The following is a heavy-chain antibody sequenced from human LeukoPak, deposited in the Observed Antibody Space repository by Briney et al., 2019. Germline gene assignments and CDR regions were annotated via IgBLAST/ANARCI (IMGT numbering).Heavy chain of an antibody. V-gene: IGHV4-31*03. J-gene: IGHJ3*02. CDR1: GGSISSGGYY. CDR2: IYYSGST. Sequence: PSQTLSLTCTVSGGSISSGGYYWSWIRQPPGKGLEWIGYIYYSGSTYYNPSLKSRVTISVDTSKNQFSLKLSSVTAADTAVYYCARDDDSSGYLDAFDIWGQGTMVPVSS. D-gene: IGHD3-22*01. CDR3: ARDDDSSGYLDAFDI.